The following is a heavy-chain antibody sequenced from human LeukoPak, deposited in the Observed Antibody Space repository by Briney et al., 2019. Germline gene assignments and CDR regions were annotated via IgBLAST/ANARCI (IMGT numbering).Heavy chain of an antibody. Sequence: SETLYLTCTVSGGSISSYYWSWIRQPPGKGLEWIGYIYYSGSTNYNPSLKSRVTISVDTSKNQFSLKLSSVTAADTAVYYCARDRVTGTYSYYYYMDVWGKGTTVTVSS. CDR1: GGSISSYY. CDR2: IYYSGST. D-gene: IGHD1-7*01. V-gene: IGHV4-59*01. J-gene: IGHJ6*03. CDR3: ARDRVTGTYSYYYYMDV.